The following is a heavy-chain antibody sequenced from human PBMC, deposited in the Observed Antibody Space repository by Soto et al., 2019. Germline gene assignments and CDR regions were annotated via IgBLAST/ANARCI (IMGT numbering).Heavy chain of an antibody. V-gene: IGHV3-23*01. CDR1: GFTFSSYA. D-gene: IGHD1-26*01. Sequence: EVLLLESGGGLVQPGGYLRLSCAASGFTFSSYALRWVRQAPVKGLEWVSAISGSGDSTYYADSVKGRFTISRDNSKNTLYLQMNSLRDEDTAVYYCASRGSGSYYDYWGQGTLVTVSS. CDR3: ASRGSGSYYDY. CDR2: ISGSGDST. J-gene: IGHJ4*02.